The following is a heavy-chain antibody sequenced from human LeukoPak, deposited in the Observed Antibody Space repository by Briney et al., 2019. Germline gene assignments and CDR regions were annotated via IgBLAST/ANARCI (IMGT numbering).Heavy chain of an antibody. CDR1: GFTFSSYG. CDR2: ISYDGSNK. V-gene: IGHV3-30*03. Sequence: GGSLRLSCAASGFTFSSYGMSWVRQAPGKGLEWVAVISYDGSNKYYADSVKGRFTISRDNSKNKLYLQMNSLRAEDTAVYYCARDWGDGYNYSYFDYWGQGTLVTVSS. D-gene: IGHD5-24*01. CDR3: ARDWGDGYNYSYFDY. J-gene: IGHJ4*02.